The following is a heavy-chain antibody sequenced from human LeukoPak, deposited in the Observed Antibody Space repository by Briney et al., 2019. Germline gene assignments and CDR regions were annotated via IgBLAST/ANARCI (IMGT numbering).Heavy chain of an antibody. J-gene: IGHJ5*02. CDR2: IIPIFGIA. CDR1: GGTFSSYA. Sequence: ASVKVPCKASGGTFSSYAISWVRQAPGQGLEWMGRIIPIFGIANYAQKFQGRVTITADKSTSTADMELSSLRSEDPAVYYCAAGVDVIVPDGGWFDPWGQGTLVTVSS. D-gene: IGHD2-2*01. V-gene: IGHV1-69*04. CDR3: AAGVDVIVPDGGWFDP.